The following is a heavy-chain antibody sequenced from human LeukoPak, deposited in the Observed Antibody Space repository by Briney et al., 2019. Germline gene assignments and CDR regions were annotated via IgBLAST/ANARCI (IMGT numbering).Heavy chain of an antibody. D-gene: IGHD4-23*01. CDR1: GGSFSGYY. J-gene: IGHJ4*02. CDR3: ARTTVVTGLFDY. Sequence: SETLSLTCAVYGGSFSGYYWSWIRQPPGKGLEWIGEINHSGSTNYNPSLKSRVTISVDTSKNQFSLKLSSVTAADTAVYYCARTTVVTGLFDYWGQGTLVTVSS. V-gene: IGHV4-34*01. CDR2: INHSGST.